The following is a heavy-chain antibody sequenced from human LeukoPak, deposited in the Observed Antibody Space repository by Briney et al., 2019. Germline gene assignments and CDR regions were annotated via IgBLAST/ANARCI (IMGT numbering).Heavy chain of an antibody. D-gene: IGHD3-9*01. V-gene: IGHV3-30*04. Sequence: GGSLRLSCAASGFTFSSYAMHWGRQAPGEGLGRVAIISYDGSNKYYAESVKGRFTISRDNSKNILYLQMNSLRADDTAVYYCAKVSESNYDILTGYYTPYYFDYWGQGTLVTVSS. CDR1: GFTFSSYA. CDR3: AKVSESNYDILTGYYTPYYFDY. J-gene: IGHJ4*02. CDR2: ISYDGSNK.